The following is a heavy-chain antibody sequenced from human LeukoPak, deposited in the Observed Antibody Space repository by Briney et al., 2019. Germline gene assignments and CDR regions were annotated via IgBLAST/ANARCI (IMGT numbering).Heavy chain of an antibody. V-gene: IGHV3-43D*03. J-gene: IGHJ3*02. Sequence: GGSLRLSCAASGFTFDDYAMHWVRQAPGKGLEWVSLISWDGGSTYYADSVKGRFTISRDNAKNSLYLQMNSLRAEDTAVYYCARIGDIDAFDIWGQGTMVTVSS. CDR3: ARIGDIDAFDI. CDR2: ISWDGGST. D-gene: IGHD4-17*01. CDR1: GFTFDDYA.